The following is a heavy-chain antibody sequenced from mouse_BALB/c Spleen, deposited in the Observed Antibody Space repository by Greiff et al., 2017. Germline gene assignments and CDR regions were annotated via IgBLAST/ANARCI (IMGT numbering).Heavy chain of an antibody. CDR1: GFTFSSYA. CDR2: ISSGGST. D-gene: IGHD2-3*01. V-gene: IGHV5-6-5*01. CDR3: ARGEGGYWGFAY. Sequence: EVKLVESGGGLVKPGGSLKLSCAASGFTFSSYAMSWVRQTPEKRLEWVASISSGGSTYYPDSVKGRFTISRDNARNILYLQMSSLRSEDTAMYYCARGEGGYWGFAYWGQGTLVTVSA. J-gene: IGHJ3*01.